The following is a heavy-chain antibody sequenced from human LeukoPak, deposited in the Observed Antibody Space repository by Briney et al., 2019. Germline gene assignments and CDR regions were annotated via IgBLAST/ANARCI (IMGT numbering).Heavy chain of an antibody. J-gene: IGHJ4*02. V-gene: IGHV3-20*04. CDR2: VNWNGDTI. D-gene: IGHD3-3*01. CDR3: TRDFRFGVVSGY. Sequence: PGRSLRLSCAASGFTFSSYGMHWVRQAPGKGLEWVSGVNWNGDTIAYADSVKGRFTISRDNAKNSLYLQMNSLRAEDTALYYCTRDFRFGVVSGYWGQGILVTVSS. CDR1: GFTFSSYG.